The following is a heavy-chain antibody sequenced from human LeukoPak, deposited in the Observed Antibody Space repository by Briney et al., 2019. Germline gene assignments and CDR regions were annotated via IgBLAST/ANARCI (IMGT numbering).Heavy chain of an antibody. CDR3: AKGGYCSSTSCQDDY. D-gene: IGHD2-2*01. Sequence: GGSLRLSCAASGFTFDDYAMHWVRQAPGKGLEWVSAISGSGGSTYYADSVKGRFTISRDNSKNTLYLQMNSLRAEDTAVYYCAKGGYCSSTSCQDDYWGQGTLVTVSS. V-gene: IGHV3-23*01. CDR1: GFTFDDYA. CDR2: ISGSGGST. J-gene: IGHJ4*02.